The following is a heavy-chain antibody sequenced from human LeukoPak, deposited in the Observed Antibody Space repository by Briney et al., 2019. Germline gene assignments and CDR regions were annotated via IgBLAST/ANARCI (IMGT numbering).Heavy chain of an antibody. V-gene: IGHV3-48*01. CDR1: GFTFSTYS. Sequence: PGGSLRLSCAASGFTFSTYSMNWVRQAPGKGLEWVSYISSSSSTVSYADSVKGRFTIPRDNAKNSLYLQMNSLRAEDTAVYYCARDHCGTSCYGAGDAFEIWGQGTMVTVSS. CDR2: ISSSSSTV. CDR3: ARDHCGTSCYGAGDAFEI. J-gene: IGHJ3*02. D-gene: IGHD2-2*01.